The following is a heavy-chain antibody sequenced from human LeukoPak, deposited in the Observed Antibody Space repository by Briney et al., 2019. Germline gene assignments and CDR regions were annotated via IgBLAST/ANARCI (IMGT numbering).Heavy chain of an antibody. D-gene: IGHD1-26*01. Sequence: ASVKVSCKASGYAFSTYGVTWVRQAPGQGLEWMGWINPNSGGTNYAQKFQGRVTMTRDTSISTAYMELSRLRSDDTAVYYCAREREVGALGFDYWGQGTLVTVSS. CDR1: GYAFSTYG. CDR3: AREREVGALGFDY. J-gene: IGHJ4*02. V-gene: IGHV1-2*02. CDR2: INPNSGGT.